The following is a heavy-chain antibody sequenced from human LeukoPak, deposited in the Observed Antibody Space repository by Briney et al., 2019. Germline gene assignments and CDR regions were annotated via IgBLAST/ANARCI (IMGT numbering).Heavy chain of an antibody. D-gene: IGHD3-10*01. CDR3: ARGPLLWFGELLYGLGYYYYMDV. CDR2: ISAFNGNA. Sequence: ASVKLSCKASGYTFTSYGVSWGRRVPGHRRKGMGWISAFNGNANYGQKLQGRVSMTTDTSTSTAYLALRRLRSDDTAVYYCARGPLLWFGELLYGLGYYYYMDVWGKGTTVTISS. CDR1: GYTFTSYG. V-gene: IGHV1-18*01. J-gene: IGHJ6*03.